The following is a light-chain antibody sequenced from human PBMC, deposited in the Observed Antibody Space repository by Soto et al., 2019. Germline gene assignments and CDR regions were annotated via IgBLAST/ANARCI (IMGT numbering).Light chain of an antibody. Sequence: EIVLTQSPGTLSLSPGERATLSCRASQSVTSNYLAWYQQKPGQAPRLLICGASSRATGIPDRFSGSGSGTDFTLTISRLEPEDFAVYYCQQYVSSPYTFGRGTKLEIK. CDR3: QQYVSSPYT. V-gene: IGKV3-20*01. CDR2: GAS. CDR1: QSVTSNY. J-gene: IGKJ2*01.